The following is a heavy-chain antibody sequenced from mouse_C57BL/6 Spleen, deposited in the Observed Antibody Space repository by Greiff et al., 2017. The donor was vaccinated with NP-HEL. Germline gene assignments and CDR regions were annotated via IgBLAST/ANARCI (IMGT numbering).Heavy chain of an antibody. V-gene: IGHV1-50*01. D-gene: IGHD3-3*01. CDR3: ARRGWDWYFDV. Sequence: QVQLQQPGAELVKPGASVKLSCKASGYTFTSYWMQWVKQRPGQGLEWIGEIDPSDSYTNYNQKFKGKATLTVDTSSSTAYMQLSSLTSEDAEVYYCARRGWDWYFDVWGTGTTVTVSS. CDR2: IDPSDSYT. J-gene: IGHJ1*03. CDR1: GYTFTSYW.